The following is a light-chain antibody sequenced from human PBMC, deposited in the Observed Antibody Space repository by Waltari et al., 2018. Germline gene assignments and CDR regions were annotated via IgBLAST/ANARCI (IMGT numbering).Light chain of an antibody. V-gene: IGLV2-23*01. Sequence: QSALTQPASVSGSPGQSITISCTGTSSDVGSYNLVSWYPQHPGKAPKLMIYEGSKRPSGFSNPFSGSKSGNTASLTISGLQAEDEADYYCCSYAGSSTWVFGGGTKLTVL. CDR1: SSDVGSYNL. CDR3: CSYAGSSTWV. J-gene: IGLJ3*02. CDR2: EGS.